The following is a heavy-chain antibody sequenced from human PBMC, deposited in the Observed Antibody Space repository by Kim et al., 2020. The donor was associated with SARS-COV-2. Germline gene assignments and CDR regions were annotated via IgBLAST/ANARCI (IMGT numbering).Heavy chain of an antibody. V-gene: IGHV3-23*01. CDR3: ARWGYMVRGVPDGMDV. Sequence: GGSLRLSCAASGFTFSSYAMSWVRQAPGKGLEWVSAISGSGGSTYYADSVKGRFTISRDNSKNTLYLQMNSLRAEDTAVYYCARWGYMVRGVPDGMDVWGQGTTVTVSS. D-gene: IGHD3-10*01. CDR1: GFTFSSYA. CDR2: ISGSGGST. J-gene: IGHJ6*02.